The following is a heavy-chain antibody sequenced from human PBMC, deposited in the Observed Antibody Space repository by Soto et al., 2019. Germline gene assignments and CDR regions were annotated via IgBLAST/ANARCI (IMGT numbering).Heavy chain of an antibody. D-gene: IGHD1-26*01. CDR1: GGSITRHGYS. V-gene: IGHV4-30-2*01. J-gene: IGHJ4*02. CDR3: ARYCYYVHTFDY. CDR2: ISHSRST. Sequence: QLQLQESGSGLVKPSQTLSLTCAVSGGSITRHGYSWSWIRQPPGKGLEWIGYISHSRSTYYNPSHKGQFAISVVRSKNHFSLNLSSVNAADTGVYYCARYCYYVHTFDYWGQGTLVTVSS.